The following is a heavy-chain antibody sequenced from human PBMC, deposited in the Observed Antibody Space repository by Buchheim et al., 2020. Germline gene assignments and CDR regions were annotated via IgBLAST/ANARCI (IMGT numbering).Heavy chain of an antibody. CDR1: GDSIGSNTYY. Sequence: QLQLQESGPGLLKPSETLSLTCTVSGDSIGSNTYYWGWIRQPPGKGLEWIGTIYHGGGIYYNPTLKGRVTISVDTSKNQFSLKLSSVTAADTAVYYCARSSLSINDAFDIWGQGT. CDR2: IYHGGGI. D-gene: IGHD2-2*01. J-gene: IGHJ3*02. V-gene: IGHV4-39*01. CDR3: ARSSLSINDAFDI.